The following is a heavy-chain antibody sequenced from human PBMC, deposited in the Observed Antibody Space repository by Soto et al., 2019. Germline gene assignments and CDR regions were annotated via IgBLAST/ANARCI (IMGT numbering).Heavy chain of an antibody. J-gene: IGHJ3*02. CDR1: GGSISSGGYY. CDR2: IYYSGST. Sequence: QVQLQESGPGLVKPSQTLSLTCTVSGGSISSGGYYWSWLRQHPGKGLEWIGYIYYSGSTYYNPSLKSRVTISVDTSKNQFALKLSSVTAADTAVYYCARDRDYDHAFAILGQGTMVTVSS. D-gene: IGHD3-22*01. V-gene: IGHV4-31*03. CDR3: ARDRDYDHAFAI.